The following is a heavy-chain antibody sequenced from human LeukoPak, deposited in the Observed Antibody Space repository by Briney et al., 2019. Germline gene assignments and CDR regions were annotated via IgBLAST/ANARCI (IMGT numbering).Heavy chain of an antibody. CDR3: TWVDCSGGSCYFAS. V-gene: IGHV3-15*01. Sequence: WGSLRLSCELSGIPFIDAWMSWVRQAPGKGLEWVGRIKGTTADGTTAYAAPVKGRFLITRDDSQRMVYLQMDSLKIEDTAVYFCTWVDCSGGSCYFASWGQGTQVTVSS. J-gene: IGHJ4*02. D-gene: IGHD2-15*01. CDR2: IKGTTADGTT. CDR1: GIPFIDAW.